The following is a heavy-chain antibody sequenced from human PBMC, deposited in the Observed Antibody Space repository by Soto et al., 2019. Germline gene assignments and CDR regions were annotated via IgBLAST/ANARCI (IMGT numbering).Heavy chain of an antibody. Sequence: GESLRISGRSSGCSFTRYWIGWVRQMPGKGLEWMGIIYPGDSETRYRPSFQGQVTISADKSISTAYLQWSSLEASDTAMYYCARHSEDTVSPDFWGQGTLVTVSS. J-gene: IGHJ4*02. V-gene: IGHV5-51*01. CDR2: IYPGDSET. CDR1: GCSFTRYW. D-gene: IGHD4-17*01. CDR3: ARHSEDTVSPDF.